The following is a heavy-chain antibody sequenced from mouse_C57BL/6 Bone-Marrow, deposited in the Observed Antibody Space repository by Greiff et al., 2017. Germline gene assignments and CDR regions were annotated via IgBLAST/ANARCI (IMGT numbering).Heavy chain of an antibody. D-gene: IGHD4-1*01. CDR3: TRGESNCDLAWFAY. CDR1: GYTFTDYE. Sequence: VQLQQSGAELVRPGASVTLSCKASGYTFTDYEMHWVKQTPVHGLEWIGAIDPETGGTAYNQKFKGKAILTADKSSSTAYMELRSLTSEDSAVYYCTRGESNCDLAWFAYWGQGTLVTVSA. J-gene: IGHJ3*01. CDR2: IDPETGGT. V-gene: IGHV1-15*01.